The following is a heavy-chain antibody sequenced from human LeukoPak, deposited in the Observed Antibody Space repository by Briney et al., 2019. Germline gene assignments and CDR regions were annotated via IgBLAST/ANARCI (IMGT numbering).Heavy chain of an antibody. CDR1: GGSISSSNW. CDR3: ARGVPNCSRTSCYFNY. J-gene: IGHJ4*02. D-gene: IGHD2-2*01. CDR2: IYHSGST. Sequence: SETLSLTCAVSGGSISSSNWWSWVRQPPGKGLEWIGEIYHSGSTSYNPSLKSRVTISADTSRNQFSLKLTSVTAADTAVYYCARGVPNCSRTSCYFNYWGQGTLVSVSS. V-gene: IGHV4-4*02.